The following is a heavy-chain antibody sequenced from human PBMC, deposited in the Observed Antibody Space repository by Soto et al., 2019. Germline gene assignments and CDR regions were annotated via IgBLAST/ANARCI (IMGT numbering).Heavy chain of an antibody. CDR2: INAGNGNT. CDR1: GYTFISYA. Sequence: QVQVVQSGAEEKKPGASVKVSCKASGYTFISYAIHWVRQAPGQRLEWMGWINAGNGNTKYSQKFQGRVTITRDTSANTAYMELSSLRSEDTAVYYCARGGYYYDSSGSPYFDYWGQGTLVTVSS. D-gene: IGHD3-22*01. V-gene: IGHV1-3*05. J-gene: IGHJ4*02. CDR3: ARGGYYYDSSGSPYFDY.